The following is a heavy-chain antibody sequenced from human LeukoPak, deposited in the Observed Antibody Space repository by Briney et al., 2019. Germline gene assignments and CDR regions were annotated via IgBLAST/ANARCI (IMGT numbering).Heavy chain of an antibody. D-gene: IGHD1-7*01. V-gene: IGHV3-30*02. J-gene: IGHJ3*02. CDR3: GRHIYPWKYADGFDI. CDR2: IRYDGSNT. Sequence: GGSLRLSCAASGFTFSSYGMHWVRQAPGKGLEWVAFIRYDGSNTYYADSVKGRFTISRDNSKNTMYLQVNSLRAEDTAVYYCGRHIYPWKYADGFDIWGQGTMVTVSS. CDR1: GFTFSSYG.